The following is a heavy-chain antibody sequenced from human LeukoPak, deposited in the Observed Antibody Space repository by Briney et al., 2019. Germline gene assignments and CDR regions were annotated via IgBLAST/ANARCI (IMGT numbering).Heavy chain of an antibody. Sequence: PGGSLRLSCAASGFTFDIYAMHWVRQAPGKGLERVAVMSYDGSNKYYADSVKGRFTISRDNSRNTLHLQMSSLRVAGTAVYYRARDQVELCSSGSCYVIDNWGPGTLVAVSS. J-gene: IGHJ4*02. V-gene: IGHV3-30*04. CDR1: GFTFDIYA. CDR2: MSYDGSNK. CDR3: ARDQVELCSSGSCYVIDN. D-gene: IGHD2-15*01.